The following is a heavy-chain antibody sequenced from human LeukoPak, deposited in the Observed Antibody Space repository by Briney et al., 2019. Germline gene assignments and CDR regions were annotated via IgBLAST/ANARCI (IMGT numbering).Heavy chain of an antibody. CDR1: RDSIRSYH. CDR2: VYYDGST. D-gene: IGHD2-15*01. Sequence: SETLSLTCTVSRDSIRSYHWTWIPQPPGRGLEWIRYVYYDGSTNYNPSFRSRVAISLDASNNQFSLKLRSVTAADTATYYCATYTRHCSGGTCYSIDYWGQGTLVTVSS. V-gene: IGHV4-59*08. J-gene: IGHJ4*02. CDR3: ATYTRHCSGGTCYSIDY.